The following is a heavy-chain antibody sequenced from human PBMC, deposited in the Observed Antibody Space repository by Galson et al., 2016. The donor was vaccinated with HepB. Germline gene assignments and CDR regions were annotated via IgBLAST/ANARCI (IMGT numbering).Heavy chain of an antibody. J-gene: IGHJ5*02. CDR2: INPNPGRT. CDR1: GYTFTDYY. V-gene: IGHV1-2*02. D-gene: IGHD1-1*01. CDR3: ARAQSNWNAP. Sequence: SVKVSCKASGYTFTDYYMHWVRQAPGQGLEWMGWINPNPGRTKYAQKFQGRVTMTRDSSISTAYMELTRLTSDDTAIYYCARAQSNWNAPWGPGTLVTVSS.